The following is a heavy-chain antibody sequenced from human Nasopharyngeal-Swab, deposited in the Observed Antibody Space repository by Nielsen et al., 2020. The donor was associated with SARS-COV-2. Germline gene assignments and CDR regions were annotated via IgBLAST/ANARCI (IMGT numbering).Heavy chain of an antibody. CDR2: ISTRSGYI. CDR3: ARDGSIAAAGGWVDY. D-gene: IGHD6-13*01. V-gene: IGHV3-21*01. J-gene: IGHJ4*02. CDR1: GFTFSSYG. Sequence: GESLKISCAASGFTFSSYGMHWVRRAPGKGLEWVSSISTRSGYINYADSVKGRFTISRDNAKNSLNLQMNSLRAEDTAVYYCARDGSIAAAGGWVDYWGQGTLVTVSS.